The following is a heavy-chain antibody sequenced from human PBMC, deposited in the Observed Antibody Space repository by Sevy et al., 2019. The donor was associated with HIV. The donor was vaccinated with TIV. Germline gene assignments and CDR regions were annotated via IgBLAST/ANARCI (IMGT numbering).Heavy chain of an antibody. CDR1: GGSGGSISDYY. J-gene: IGHJ3*02. V-gene: IGHV4-59*01. D-gene: IGHD6-25*01. CDR2: INYSRST. Sequence: SETLSLTCSVSGGSGGSISDYYWSWIRQPPGKGLEWIGYINYSRSTKFNPSLKSRVTISVDTSKNQFSLKLTSVTAADTAVYYCARDSAALKDAFDIWGQGTMVTVSS. CDR3: ARDSAALKDAFDI.